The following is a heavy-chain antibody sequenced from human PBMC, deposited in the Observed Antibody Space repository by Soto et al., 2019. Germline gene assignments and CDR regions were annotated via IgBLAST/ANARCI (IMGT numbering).Heavy chain of an antibody. D-gene: IGHD2-21*02. CDR2: ISGSGDST. V-gene: IGHV3-23*01. Sequence: EVQLLESGGDLVQPGGSLRLSCAASGFTFSSNAMTWVRQAPGKGLEWVSSISGSGDSTYYADSVKGRFTISRDNSKNTLFLLMDSLRAEDTAVYYCARDSDNGGDSLLYYGMDVWGQGTTVTVSS. CDR3: ARDSDNGGDSLLYYGMDV. CDR1: GFTFSSNA. J-gene: IGHJ6*02.